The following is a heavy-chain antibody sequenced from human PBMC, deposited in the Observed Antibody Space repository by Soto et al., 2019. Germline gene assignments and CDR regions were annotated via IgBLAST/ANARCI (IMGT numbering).Heavy chain of an antibody. J-gene: IGHJ6*02. CDR3: ARDKVTPDFGMDV. CDR2: IKSDGSNT. CDR1: GFTFSSYW. V-gene: IGHV3-74*01. D-gene: IGHD2-15*01. Sequence: PGGSLRLSCAASGFTFSSYWMHWVRQVPGKGLVWVSRIKSDGSNTNYADSVKGRFTISRDNTKNTLYLQMNSLRAEDTAVYYCARDKVTPDFGMDVWGQGTTVTVSS.